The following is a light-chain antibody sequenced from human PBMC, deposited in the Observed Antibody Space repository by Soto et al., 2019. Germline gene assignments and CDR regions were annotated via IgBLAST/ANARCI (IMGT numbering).Light chain of an antibody. CDR1: SGHSSYI. CDR2: LEGSGSY. V-gene: IGLV4-60*02. CDR3: ETWGSNILV. Sequence: QSVPTQSSSASASLGSSVKLTCTLSSGHSSYIIAWHQQQPGKAPRYLMKLEGSGSYNKGSGVPDRITGSSSGADRYLTISNLQFEDEADYYCETWGSNILVFGGGTKLTVL. J-gene: IGLJ2*01.